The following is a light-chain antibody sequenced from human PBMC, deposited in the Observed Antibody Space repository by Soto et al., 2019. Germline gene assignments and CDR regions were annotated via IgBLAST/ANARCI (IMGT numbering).Light chain of an antibody. Sequence: EIMLTQSPGTLSLSPGERVTLSCRASQTVTSNYLAWYQQRPGQAPRLLLYGASSRATGVPERFSGGGSGTYFTLTISRLEPEDCAFYFCQQYGNTPWTFGQGATVEIK. CDR2: GAS. CDR3: QQYGNTPWT. V-gene: IGKV3-20*01. J-gene: IGKJ1*01. CDR1: QTVTSNY.